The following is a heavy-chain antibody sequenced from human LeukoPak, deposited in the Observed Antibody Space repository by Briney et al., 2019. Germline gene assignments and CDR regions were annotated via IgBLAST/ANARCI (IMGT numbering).Heavy chain of an antibody. CDR1: GFTFSSYS. CDR2: ISSSSSYI. CDR3: ARDHHNLQQLGSFDY. D-gene: IGHD4-11*01. Sequence: GGSLRLSCAASGFTFSSYSMNWVRQAPGKGLEWVSSISSSSSYIYYADSVKGRFTISRDNAMNSLYLQMNSLRAEDTAVYYCARDHHNLQQLGSFDYWGQGTLVTVSS. V-gene: IGHV3-21*01. J-gene: IGHJ4*02.